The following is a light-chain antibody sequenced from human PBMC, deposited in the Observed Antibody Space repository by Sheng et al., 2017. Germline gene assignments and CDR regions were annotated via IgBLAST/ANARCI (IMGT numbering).Light chain of an antibody. J-gene: IGLJ2*01. V-gene: IGLV3-19*01. Sequence: SFELTQDPSVSVTLGQTVTITCQGASLRTYHPSWYQQRPGQAPLLVFYGKDNRPSGIPDRFSGSRSGGTASLTITGAQAEDEADYYCNSRDSSGYHVVFGGGTKLTVL. CDR3: NSRDSSGYHVV. CDR1: SLRTYH. CDR2: GKD.